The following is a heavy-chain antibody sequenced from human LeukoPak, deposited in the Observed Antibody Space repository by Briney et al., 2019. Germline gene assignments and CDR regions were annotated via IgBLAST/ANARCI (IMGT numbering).Heavy chain of an antibody. Sequence: GGSLRLSCAASGFTFSDYYMSWIRQAPGKGLEWVSYISSSSSYTNYADSVKGRFTISRDNAKNSLYLQMNSLRAEDTAVYYCARVGAEKWFGESILWWFDPWGQGTLVTVSS. CDR1: GFTFSDYY. D-gene: IGHD3-10*01. CDR3: ARVGAEKWFGESILWWFDP. CDR2: ISSSSSYT. V-gene: IGHV3-11*06. J-gene: IGHJ5*02.